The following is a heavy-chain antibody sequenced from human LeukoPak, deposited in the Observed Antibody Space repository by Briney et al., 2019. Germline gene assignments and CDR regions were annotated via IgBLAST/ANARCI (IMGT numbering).Heavy chain of an antibody. CDR1: GGSFSGYY. CDR3: ARGLNERAYYFDY. J-gene: IGHJ4*02. CDR2: INHSGST. V-gene: IGHV4-34*01. Sequence: SETLSLTCAVYGGSFSGYYWSWIRQPPGKGLEWIGEINHSGSTNYNPPLKRRVTISVDTSKNQFSLKLSSVTAADTAVYYCARGLNERAYYFDYWGQGTLVTVSS.